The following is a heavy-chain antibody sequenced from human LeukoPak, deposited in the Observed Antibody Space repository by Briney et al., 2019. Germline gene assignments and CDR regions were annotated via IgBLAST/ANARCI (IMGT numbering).Heavy chain of an antibody. J-gene: IGHJ4*02. V-gene: IGHV4-39*01. Sequence: MSSETLSLTCTVSGGSISSSSYYWSWIRQPPGKGLEWIGSIYYSGSTYYNPSLKSRVTISVDTSKNQFSLKLSSVTAADTAVYYCARRNLSSGFFDYWGQGTLVTVSS. CDR2: IYYSGST. CDR1: GGSISSSSYY. CDR3: ARRNLSSGFFDY. D-gene: IGHD6-19*01.